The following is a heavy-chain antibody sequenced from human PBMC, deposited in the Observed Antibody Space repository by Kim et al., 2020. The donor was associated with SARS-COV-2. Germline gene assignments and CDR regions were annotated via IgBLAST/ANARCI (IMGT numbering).Heavy chain of an antibody. Sequence: YADSVKGRFTISRDNAKNSLYLQMNSLRAEDTALYYCAKDFSSSWYGVHYWGQGTLVTVSS. D-gene: IGHD6-13*01. J-gene: IGHJ4*02. CDR3: AKDFSSSWYGVHY. V-gene: IGHV3-9*01.